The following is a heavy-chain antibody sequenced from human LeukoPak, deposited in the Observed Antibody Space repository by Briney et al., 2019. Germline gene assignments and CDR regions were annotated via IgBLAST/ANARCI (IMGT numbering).Heavy chain of an antibody. CDR3: ATESNGRDYDY. CDR1: GLTFATSG. J-gene: IGHJ4*02. CDR2: MRPAGSER. D-gene: IGHD5-12*01. Sequence: PVGSLRRSRTGSGLTFATSGFNWVRQAPGEGLDLVASMRPAGSERYHADSIKGRFTISRDNAHNFLYLQRNSLRAEDTAVYYCATESNGRDYDYWGQGTLLTVSS. V-gene: IGHV3-21*06.